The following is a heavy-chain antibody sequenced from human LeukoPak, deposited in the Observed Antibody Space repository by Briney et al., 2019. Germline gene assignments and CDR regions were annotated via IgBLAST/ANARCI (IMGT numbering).Heavy chain of an antibody. CDR2: INPNSGGT. D-gene: IGHD6-13*01. CDR1: GYTFTGYY. Sequence: ASVKVSCKASGYTFTGYYMHWVRQAPGQGLEWMGWINPNSGGTNYAQKFQGRVTMTRDTSISIAYMELSRLRSDDTAVYYCARDLEQQLVRYYFDYWGQGTLVTVSS. V-gene: IGHV1-2*02. CDR3: ARDLEQQLVRYYFDY. J-gene: IGHJ4*02.